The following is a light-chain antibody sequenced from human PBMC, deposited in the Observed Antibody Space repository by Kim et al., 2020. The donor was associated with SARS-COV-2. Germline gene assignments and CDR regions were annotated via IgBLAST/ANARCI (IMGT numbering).Light chain of an antibody. CDR3: NSRDNSGDRLGV. CDR1: SLRNYY. J-gene: IGLJ3*02. V-gene: IGLV3-19*01. Sequence: LGQTVRITCQGGSLRNYYGAWYQQKAGQAPILLIYNKNNRPAGISYRFSGSTSGNTASLTFTGAQAEDEADYYCNSRDNSGDRLGVFGGGTQLTVL. CDR2: NKN.